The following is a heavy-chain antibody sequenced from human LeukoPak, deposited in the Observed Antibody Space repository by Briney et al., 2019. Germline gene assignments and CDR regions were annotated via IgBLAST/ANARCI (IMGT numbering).Heavy chain of an antibody. CDR2: ITYRGTA. CDR1: GGSVSSGSFY. D-gene: IGHD5-12*01. Sequence: PSEILSLTCTVSGGSVSSGSFYWTWIRQPPGKGLEYIGYITYRGTAKYNASLRSRVSISVQTSQNQFFLKLNSVTAADTAVYYCARDHSGYDTYYGLDVWGQGTTVIVSS. J-gene: IGHJ6*02. V-gene: IGHV4-61*01. CDR3: ARDHSGYDTYYGLDV.